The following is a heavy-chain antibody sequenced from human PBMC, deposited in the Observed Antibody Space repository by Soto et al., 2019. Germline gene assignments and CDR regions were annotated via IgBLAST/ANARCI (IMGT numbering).Heavy chain of an antibody. Sequence: ASVKVSCKASGYTFTSYGISWVRQAPGQGLEWMGWISAYNGNTNYAQKLQGRVTMTTDTSTSTAYMELRSLRPDDTAVYYCARSRQRPIAVAGTNWFDPWGQGTLVTVSS. CDR2: ISAYNGNT. J-gene: IGHJ5*02. V-gene: IGHV1-18*01. D-gene: IGHD6-19*01. CDR3: ARSRQRPIAVAGTNWFDP. CDR1: GYTFTSYG.